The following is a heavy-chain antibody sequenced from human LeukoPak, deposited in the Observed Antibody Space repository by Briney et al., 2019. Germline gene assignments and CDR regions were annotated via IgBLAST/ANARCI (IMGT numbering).Heavy chain of an antibody. Sequence: TSETLSLTCTVSGGSISSGGYYWSWIHQHPGKGLEWIGYIYCSGSTYYNPSLKSRVTISVDTSKNQFSLKLSSVTAADTAVYYCARVASSGYPGYYFDYWGQGTLVTVSS. J-gene: IGHJ4*02. CDR3: ARVASSGYPGYYFDY. V-gene: IGHV4-31*03. D-gene: IGHD3-22*01. CDR2: IYCSGST. CDR1: GGSISSGGYY.